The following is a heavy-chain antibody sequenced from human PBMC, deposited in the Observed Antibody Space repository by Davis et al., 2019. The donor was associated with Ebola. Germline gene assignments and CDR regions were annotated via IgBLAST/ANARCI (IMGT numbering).Heavy chain of an antibody. CDR3: ARVRSSWYQEFDY. CDR2: IYHSGST. V-gene: IGHV4-30-2*01. D-gene: IGHD6-13*01. J-gene: IGHJ4*02. CDR1: GCSTSSGGYS. Sequence: MPSETLSLTCAVLGCSTSSGGYSWCWIRQPPGKGLEWIGYIYHSGSTYYNPSLKSRVTISVDTSKNQFSLQLSSVTAADTAVYYCARVRSSWYQEFDYWGQGTLVTVSS.